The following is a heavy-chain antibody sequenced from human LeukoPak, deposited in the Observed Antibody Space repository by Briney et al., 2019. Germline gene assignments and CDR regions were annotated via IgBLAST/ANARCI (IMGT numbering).Heavy chain of an antibody. CDR2: INSDGSST. Sequence: GGSLRLSCAASGFTFSSYWMHWVRQAPGKGLLWVSRINSDGSSTTYADSVKGRFTISRDNAKNTLYLQMNSLRAEDTALYYCAKGKYYYGSGSYFLRPDYFDYWGQGTLVTVPS. D-gene: IGHD3-10*01. CDR1: GFTFSSYW. V-gene: IGHV3-74*01. J-gene: IGHJ4*02. CDR3: AKGKYYYGSGSYFLRPDYFDY.